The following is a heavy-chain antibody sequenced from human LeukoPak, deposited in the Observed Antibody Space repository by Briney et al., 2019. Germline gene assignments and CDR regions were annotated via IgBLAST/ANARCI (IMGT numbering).Heavy chain of an antibody. Sequence: GASVEVSCKASGYTFTSYAMNWVRQAPGQGLEWMGWINPNSGGTNYAQKFQGRVTTTRDTSISTAYMELSRLRSDDTAVYYCAREGYYDSSGYYGPGYNRWGFDYWGQGTLVTVSS. CDR2: INPNSGGT. CDR3: AREGYYDSSGYYGPGYNRWGFDY. J-gene: IGHJ4*02. D-gene: IGHD3-22*01. V-gene: IGHV1-2*02. CDR1: GYTFTSYA.